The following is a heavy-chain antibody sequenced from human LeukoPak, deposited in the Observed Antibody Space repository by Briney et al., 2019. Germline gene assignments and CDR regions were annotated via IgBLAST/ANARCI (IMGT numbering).Heavy chain of an antibody. D-gene: IGHD2-8*01. CDR1: GFTVSGNY. CDR2: IYSGGTT. Sequence: GGSLRLSCAVSGFTVSGNYMSWVRQAPGKGLEWVSLIYSGGTTYYADSVKGRFTISRDNSKNTLSLQMNSLRAEDTAVYYCAKDRCSNGIGCLYYYMDVWGKGTTVTISS. CDR3: AKDRCSNGIGCLYYYMDV. V-gene: IGHV3-53*01. J-gene: IGHJ6*03.